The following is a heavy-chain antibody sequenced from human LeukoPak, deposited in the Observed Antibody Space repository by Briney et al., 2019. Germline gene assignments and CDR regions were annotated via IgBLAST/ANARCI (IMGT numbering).Heavy chain of an antibody. Sequence: GGSLRLSCAASGFTFSSYSMNWVRQAPGKGLEWVSSISSSSSYIYYADSVKGRFTISRDNAKNSLHLQMNSLRAEDTAVYYCARSSSGYYSYYFDYWGQGTLVTVSS. D-gene: IGHD3-22*01. CDR1: GFTFSSYS. CDR2: ISSSSSYI. V-gene: IGHV3-21*01. CDR3: ARSSSGYYSYYFDY. J-gene: IGHJ4*02.